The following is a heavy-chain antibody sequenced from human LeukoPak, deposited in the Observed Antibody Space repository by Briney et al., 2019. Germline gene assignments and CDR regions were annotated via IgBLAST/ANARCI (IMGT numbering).Heavy chain of an antibody. CDR1: GGTFSSYA. CDR3: ARTYDSGSYVFDF. Sequence: SVKVSCKASGGTFSSYAISWVRQAPGQGLECMGGIIPIFGTANYAQKFQGRVTITTDESTSTAYMELSSLRSEDTAVYYCARTYDSGSYVFDFWGQGTLVTVSS. J-gene: IGHJ4*02. D-gene: IGHD1-26*01. V-gene: IGHV1-69*05. CDR2: IIPIFGTA.